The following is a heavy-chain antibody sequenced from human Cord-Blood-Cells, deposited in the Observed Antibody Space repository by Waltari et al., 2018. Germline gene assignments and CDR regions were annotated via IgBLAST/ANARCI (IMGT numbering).Heavy chain of an antibody. J-gene: IGHJ3*02. CDR1: GYTFTGYY. CDR2: SNPNSGGT. V-gene: IGHV1-2*02. CDR3: ARSITIFGVVIIPPDAFDI. Sequence: QVQLVQSGAEVKKPRASVKVSCKASGYTFTGYYMHWVRQAPGQGSEWMGWSNPNSGGTNYAQKFQGRVTMTRDTSISTAYMELSRLRSDDTAVYYCARSITIFGVVIIPPDAFDIWGQGTMVTVSS. D-gene: IGHD3-3*01.